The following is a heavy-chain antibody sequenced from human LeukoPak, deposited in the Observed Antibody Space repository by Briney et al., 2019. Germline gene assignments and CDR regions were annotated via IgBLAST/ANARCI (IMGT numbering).Heavy chain of an antibody. CDR3: ARGPGGRSGYYPLEDYYYYYYMDV. V-gene: IGHV1-18*04. CDR1: GYTFTSYH. Sequence: ASVKVSCKASGYTFTSYHMHWVRQAPGQGLEWMGWISAYNGNTNYAQKFQGRVTMTTDTSTSTAYMELRSLRSDDTAVYYCARGPGGRSGYYPLEDYYYYYYMDVWGKGTTVTVSS. J-gene: IGHJ6*03. D-gene: IGHD3-22*01. CDR2: ISAYNGNT.